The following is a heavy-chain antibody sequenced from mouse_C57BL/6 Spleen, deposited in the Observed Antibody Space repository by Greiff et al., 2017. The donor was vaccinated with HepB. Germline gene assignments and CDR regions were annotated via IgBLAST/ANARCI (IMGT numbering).Heavy chain of an antibody. V-gene: IGHV1-54*01. CDR3: ARRDLRGDYFDY. D-gene: IGHD5-1*01. CDR2: INPGSGGT. Sequence: VQVVESGAELVRPGTSVQVSCKASGYAFTNYLLEWVKQRPGQGLEWIGVINPGSGGTNYNEKFKGKAPLTADKSSSTAYMQLSSLTSEDSAVYFCARRDLRGDYFDYWGQGTTLTVSS. J-gene: IGHJ2*01. CDR1: GYAFTNYL.